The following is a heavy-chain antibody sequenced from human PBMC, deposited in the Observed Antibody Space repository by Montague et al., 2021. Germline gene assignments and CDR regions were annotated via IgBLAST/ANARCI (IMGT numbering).Heavy chain of an antibody. V-gene: IGHV4-39*01. D-gene: IGHD3-22*01. CDR1: NGSIGSSTSY. CDR2: IYYTGTT. J-gene: IGHJ5*02. CDR3: ARLYYYDRRIDP. Sequence: SETLSLTCTVSNGSIGSSTSYWGWIRQPPGQGLEWIGTIYYTGTTYSNTSLKSRVTISKDTSKNQFSLTLSSVTAAATAIYYCARLYYYDRRIDPWGQGTLVTVSS.